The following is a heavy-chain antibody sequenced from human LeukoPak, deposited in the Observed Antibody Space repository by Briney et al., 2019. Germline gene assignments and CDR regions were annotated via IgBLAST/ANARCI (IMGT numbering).Heavy chain of an antibody. Sequence: PGGSLRLSCAASGFTFSSYSMNWVRQAPGKGLEWVSSISSSSSYTYYADSVKGRFTISRDNAKNSLYLQMNSLRAEDTAVYYCARDVPAAISEYFQHWGQGTLVTVSS. V-gene: IGHV3-21*01. D-gene: IGHD2-2*01. CDR3: ARDVPAAISEYFQH. CDR1: GFTFSSYS. J-gene: IGHJ1*01. CDR2: ISSSSSYT.